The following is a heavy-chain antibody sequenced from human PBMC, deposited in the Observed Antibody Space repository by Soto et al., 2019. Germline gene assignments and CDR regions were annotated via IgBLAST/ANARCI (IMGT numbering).Heavy chain of an antibody. J-gene: IGHJ6*03. D-gene: IGHD3-10*01. CDR1: GYTFTSYG. V-gene: IGHV1-18*01. Sequence: ASVKVSCKASGYTFTSYGISWVRQAPGQGLEWMGWISAYNGNTNYAQKLQGRVTMTTDTSTSTAYMELRSLRSDDTAVYYCARVPGEAVVSAPRYYYYMDVWGKGTTVTVSS. CDR3: ARVPGEAVVSAPRYYYYMDV. CDR2: ISAYNGNT.